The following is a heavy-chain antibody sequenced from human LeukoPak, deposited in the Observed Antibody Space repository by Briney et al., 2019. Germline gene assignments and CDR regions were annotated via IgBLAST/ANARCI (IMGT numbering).Heavy chain of an antibody. J-gene: IGHJ4*02. CDR3: ARYSYGYLDY. Sequence: GESVKISCKGSGYSFVSYWIGWVRRMPGKGREWMGIIYPGDSNTRYSPSFQGQVTISADKSISTADLQWSSLKASDTAMYYCARYSYGYLDYWGQGTLVTVSS. V-gene: IGHV5-51*01. CDR1: GYSFVSYW. CDR2: IYPGDSNT. D-gene: IGHD5-18*01.